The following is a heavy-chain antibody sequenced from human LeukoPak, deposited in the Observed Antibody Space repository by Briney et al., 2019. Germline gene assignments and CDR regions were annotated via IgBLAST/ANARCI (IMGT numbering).Heavy chain of an antibody. J-gene: IGHJ4*02. D-gene: IGHD2-2*01. CDR1: GFTFSSYW. V-gene: IGHV3-7*01. CDR3: ARDCTLIVVIPVHFDY. Sequence: PGGSLRLSCAASGFTFSSYWMSWVRQAPGKGLEWVANIKQDGSENYYVNSVKGRFTISRDKAKNSLYLQMYSLRAEDTAVYYCARDCTLIVVIPVHFDYWGQGTLVTASS. CDR2: IKQDGSEN.